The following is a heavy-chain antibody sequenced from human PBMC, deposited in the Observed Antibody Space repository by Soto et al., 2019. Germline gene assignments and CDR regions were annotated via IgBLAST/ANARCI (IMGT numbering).Heavy chain of an antibody. V-gene: IGHV1-69*13. D-gene: IGHD3-22*01. CDR3: AGYFTYYYDSSGLWYFDY. Sequence: PVKVSCKASGGTFSSYAISWVRRAPGQGLEWMGGIIPIFGTANYAQKFQGRVTITADESTSTAYMELSSLRSEDTAVYYCAGYFTYYYDSSGLWYFDYWGQGTLVTVSS. J-gene: IGHJ4*02. CDR2: IIPIFGTA. CDR1: GGTFSSYA.